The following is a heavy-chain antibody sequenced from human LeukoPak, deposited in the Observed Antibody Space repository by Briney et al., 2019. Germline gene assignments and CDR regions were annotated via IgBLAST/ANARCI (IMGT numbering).Heavy chain of an antibody. CDR2: IYYSGST. CDR3: ARGGYRNYYYYYMDV. V-gene: IGHV4-59*01. Sequence: PSETLSLTCTVSGGSISSYYWSWIRQPPGKGLEWIGYIYYSGSTNYNPSLKSRVTISVDTSKNQFSLKLSSVTAADTAVYYCARGGYRNYYYYYMDVWGKGTTVTISS. J-gene: IGHJ6*03. D-gene: IGHD5-18*01. CDR1: GGSISSYY.